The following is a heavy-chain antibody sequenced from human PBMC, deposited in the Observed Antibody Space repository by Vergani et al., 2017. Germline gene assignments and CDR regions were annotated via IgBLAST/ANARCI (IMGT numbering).Heavy chain of an antibody. Sequence: EVQLVESGGGLVQPGRSLRLSCAASGFTFDDYAMHWVRQAPGKGLEWVSGISWNSGSIGYADSVKGRFTISRDNAKNALYLQMNSLRAEDTALYYCAKDTNAYNWNDGAFDIWGQGTMVTVSS. V-gene: IGHV3-9*01. CDR1: GFTFDDYA. J-gene: IGHJ3*02. D-gene: IGHD1-1*01. CDR2: ISWNSGSI. CDR3: AKDTNAYNWNDGAFDI.